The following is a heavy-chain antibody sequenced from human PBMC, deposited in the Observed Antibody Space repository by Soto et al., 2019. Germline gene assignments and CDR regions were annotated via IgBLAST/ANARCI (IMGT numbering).Heavy chain of an antibody. D-gene: IGHD6-25*01. CDR1: GGSISSYY. CDR2: IYYSGST. V-gene: IGHV4-59*01. J-gene: IGHJ4*02. CDR3: AREESGHHSFFAF. Sequence: SDTLSLTCTVSGGSISSYYWSWIRQPPGKGLEWIGYIYYSGSTNYNPSLKSRVTISVDTSKNQFSLKLSSVTAADTAVYYCAREESGHHSFFAFWGQGTLDTVSS.